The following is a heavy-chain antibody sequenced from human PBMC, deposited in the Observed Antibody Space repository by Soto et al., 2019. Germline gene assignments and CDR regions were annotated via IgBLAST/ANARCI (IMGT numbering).Heavy chain of an antibody. V-gene: IGHV1-2*04. CDR2: INPNSGGK. Sequence: ASVKVSCKASGYTFTGYYMHWVRQAPGQGLEWMGWINPNSGGKNYAQKFQGWVTMTRDTSISTAYMELSRLRSDDTAVYYCARMRLLDYGDIGRQTGAFDIWGQGTMVTVSS. CDR1: GYTFTGYY. J-gene: IGHJ3*02. CDR3: ARMRLLDYGDIGRQTGAFDI. D-gene: IGHD4-17*01.